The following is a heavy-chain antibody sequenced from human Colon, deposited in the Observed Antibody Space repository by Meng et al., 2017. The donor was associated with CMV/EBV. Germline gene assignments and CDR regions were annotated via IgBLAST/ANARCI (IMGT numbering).Heavy chain of an antibody. CDR1: GFNFSSSG. CDR2: ISGTATST. V-gene: IGHV3-23*01. J-gene: IGHJ4*02. CDR3: AKDNGWLSAY. Sequence: LYCAASGFNFSSSGMSWVRQAPGKGLEWVSGISGTATSTYYADSVKGRFTISRDNSKNTLYLQMNSLRAEDTAVYYCAKDNGWLSAYWGQGTLVTVSS. D-gene: IGHD3-22*01.